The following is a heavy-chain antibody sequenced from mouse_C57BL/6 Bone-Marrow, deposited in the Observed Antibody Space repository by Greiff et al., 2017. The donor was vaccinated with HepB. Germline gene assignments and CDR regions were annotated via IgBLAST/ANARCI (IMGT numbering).Heavy chain of an antibody. Sequence: EVHLVESGPELVKPGASVKIPCKASGYTFTDYNMDWVKQSHGKSLEWIGDINPNNGGTIYNQKFKGKATLTVDKSSSTAYMELRSLTSEDTAVYYCARPYDGYYWYFDVWGTGTTVTVSS. CDR2: INPNNGGT. J-gene: IGHJ1*03. D-gene: IGHD2-3*01. CDR1: GYTFTDYN. V-gene: IGHV1-18*01. CDR3: ARPYDGYYWYFDV.